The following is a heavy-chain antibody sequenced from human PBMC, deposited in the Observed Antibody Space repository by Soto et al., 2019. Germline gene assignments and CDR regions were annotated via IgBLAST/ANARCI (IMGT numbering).Heavy chain of an antibody. D-gene: IGHD3-10*01. CDR3: AKEGGSGSYYRGSRDFDY. CDR2: ISGSGGST. Sequence: GGSLRLSCAASGFTFSSYAMSWVRQAPGKGLEWVSAISGSGGSTYYADSVKGRFTISRDNSKNTLYLQMNSLRAEDTAVYYCAKEGGSGSYYRGSRDFDYWGQGTLVTVSS. CDR1: GFTFSSYA. J-gene: IGHJ4*02. V-gene: IGHV3-23*01.